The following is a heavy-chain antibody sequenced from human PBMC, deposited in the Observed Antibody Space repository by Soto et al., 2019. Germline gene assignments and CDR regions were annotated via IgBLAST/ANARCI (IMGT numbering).Heavy chain of an antibody. J-gene: IGHJ4*02. Sequence: PSETLSLTCTVSGGSISSYYWSWIRQPPGKGLEWIGCIYYSGSTNYNPSLKSRVTISVDTSKNQFSLYLQMNSLRAEDTAVYYCAKGLCGDCYYYFDYWGQGTLVTVSS. CDR2: IYYSGST. CDR3: AKGLCGDCYYYFDY. CDR1: GGSISSYY. V-gene: IGHV4-59*12. D-gene: IGHD2-21*02.